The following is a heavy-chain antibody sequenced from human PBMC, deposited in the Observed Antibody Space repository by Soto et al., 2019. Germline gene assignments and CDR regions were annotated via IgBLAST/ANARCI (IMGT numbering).Heavy chain of an antibody. CDR2: ISYDGSNK. D-gene: IGHD3-22*01. J-gene: IGHJ5*02. CDR3: ARALDYYDSSGYLVVGSFDP. CDR1: GFTFSSYA. V-gene: IGHV3-30-3*01. Sequence: GSLRLSCAASGFTFSSYAMHWVRQAPGKGLEWVAVISYDGSNKYYADSVKGRFTISRDNSKNTLYLQMNSLRAEDTAVYYCARALDYYDSSGYLVVGSFDPWGQGTLVTVSS.